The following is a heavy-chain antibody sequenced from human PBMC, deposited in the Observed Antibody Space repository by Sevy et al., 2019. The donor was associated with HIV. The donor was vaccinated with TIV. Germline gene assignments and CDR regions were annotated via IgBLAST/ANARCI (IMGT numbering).Heavy chain of an antibody. D-gene: IGHD3-10*01. Sequence: GGSLRLSCAASGFTFSTYTMNWVRQAPGKGLQWVSSISSSRNYIYYANSVKGRFTISRDNAKNSLYIQMNSLRAEDTAVYYCARPYGSGSWEAFDIWGQGTMVTVSS. CDR2: ISSSRNYI. V-gene: IGHV3-21*01. J-gene: IGHJ3*02. CDR3: ARPYGSGSWEAFDI. CDR1: GFTFSTYT.